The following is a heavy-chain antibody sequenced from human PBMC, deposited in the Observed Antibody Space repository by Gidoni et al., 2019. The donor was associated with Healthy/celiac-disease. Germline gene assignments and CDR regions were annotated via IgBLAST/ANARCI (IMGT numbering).Heavy chain of an antibody. Sequence: QVQLQESGPGLVKPSQTLSLTCTVSGGSISSGSYYWSWIRQPAGKGLEWIGRIYTSGSTNYNPSLKSRVTISVDTSKNQFALKLSSVTAADTAVYYCARDRAHYYYYYGMDVWGQGTTVTVSS. CDR2: IYTSGST. V-gene: IGHV4-61*02. J-gene: IGHJ6*02. D-gene: IGHD3-10*01. CDR3: ARDRAHYYYYYGMDV. CDR1: GGSISSGSYY.